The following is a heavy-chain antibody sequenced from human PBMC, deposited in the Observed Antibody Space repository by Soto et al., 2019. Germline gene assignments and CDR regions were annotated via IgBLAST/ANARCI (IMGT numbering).Heavy chain of an antibody. CDR3: AKGQQYDFWSGSLDY. CDR1: GFTFSSYG. D-gene: IGHD3-3*01. CDR2: ISYDGSNK. V-gene: IGHV3-30*18. Sequence: GGSLRLSCAASGFTFSSYGMHWVRQAPGKGLEWVAVISYDGSNKYYADSVKGRFTISRDNSKNTLYLQMNSLRAEDTAVYYCAKGQQYDFWSGSLDYWGQGTLVTVSS. J-gene: IGHJ4*02.